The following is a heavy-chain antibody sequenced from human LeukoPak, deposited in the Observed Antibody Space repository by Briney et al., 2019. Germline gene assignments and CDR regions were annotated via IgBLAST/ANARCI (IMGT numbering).Heavy chain of an antibody. Sequence: PGGSLRLSCAASGFVFRNYWMSWVRQAPGKGLEWVTNIRQGGTEKYYVDSVKGRFTISRDNAKNSVYLEMNSLRVEDTAVYYCARVSSSMGGATDYWAREPWSPSLQ. J-gene: IGHJ4*02. D-gene: IGHD1-26*01. CDR3: ARVSSSMGGATDY. CDR2: IRQGGTEK. CDR1: GFVFRNYW. V-gene: IGHV3-7*01.